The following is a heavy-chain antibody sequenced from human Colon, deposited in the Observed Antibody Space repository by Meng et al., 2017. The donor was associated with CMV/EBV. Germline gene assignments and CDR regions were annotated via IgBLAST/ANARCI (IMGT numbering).Heavy chain of an antibody. Sequence: RLSCAASGFHFSSYSMNWVRQAPGKGLEWVSSISSSSSFINYADSVKGRFTISRDNAKNSVYLQMDSLRAEDTGVYYCAREEWLVDYWGLGTLVTVSS. D-gene: IGHD6-19*01. CDR1: GFHFSSYS. CDR3: AREEWLVDY. V-gene: IGHV3-21*06. CDR2: ISSSSSFI. J-gene: IGHJ4*02.